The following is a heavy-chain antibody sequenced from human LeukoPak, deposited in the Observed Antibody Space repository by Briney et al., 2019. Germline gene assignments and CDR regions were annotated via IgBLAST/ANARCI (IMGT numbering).Heavy chain of an antibody. Sequence: PSETLTRTCAVYGGSFSGYYWSWIRQPPGKGLEWIGEINHSGSTNYNPSLKSRVTKSVDTSKNQFSLKLSSVTAADTAVYYCARAGRRWLKYRYYYYYYMDVWGKGTTVTVSS. CDR3: ARAGRRWLKYRYYYYYYMDV. D-gene: IGHD4-23*01. J-gene: IGHJ6*03. V-gene: IGHV4-34*01. CDR2: INHSGST. CDR1: GGSFSGYY.